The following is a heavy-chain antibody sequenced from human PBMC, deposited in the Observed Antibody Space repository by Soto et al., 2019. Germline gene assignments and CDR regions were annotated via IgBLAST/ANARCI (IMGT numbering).Heavy chain of an antibody. D-gene: IGHD1-1*01. CDR2: ISSSGGST. Sequence: CGSLRLSCAASESTFSSYAMSWVRQAPGKGLEWVSAISSSGGSTYYGDSVKGRFTISRDNSKNILYLQMNSLRAEDTAVYYCAKEKPTTTSFDYWGPGTMVTVSA. J-gene: IGHJ4*02. CDR1: ESTFSSYA. CDR3: AKEKPTTTSFDY. V-gene: IGHV3-23*01.